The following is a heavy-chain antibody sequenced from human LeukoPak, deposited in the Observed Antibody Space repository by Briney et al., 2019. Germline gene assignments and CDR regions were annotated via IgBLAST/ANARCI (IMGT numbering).Heavy chain of an antibody. CDR1: GGSLSSYY. CDR2: IYYSGST. Sequence: KPSETLSPTCTVSGGSLSSYYWSWIRQPPGKGLEWIGYIYYSGSTNYNPSLKSRVTISVDTSKNQFSLKLSSVTAADTAVYYCARTSGTSFDYWGQGTLVTVSS. J-gene: IGHJ4*02. CDR3: ARTSGTSFDY. D-gene: IGHD1-14*01. V-gene: IGHV4-59*01.